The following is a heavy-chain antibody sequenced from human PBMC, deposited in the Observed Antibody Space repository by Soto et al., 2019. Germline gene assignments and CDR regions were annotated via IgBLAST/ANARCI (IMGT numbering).Heavy chain of an antibody. J-gene: IGHJ6*02. V-gene: IGHV4-30-4*01. D-gene: IGHD1-1*01. Sequence: QVQLQESGSGLVKPSQSLSLTCTVSGVSLNTADTWWSWIRQSPGKGLEFVGYYHSGGSTYYDASFRSRVIISADTSNTHFSLKLSSVTVADTAVYFCVRSRQMESGNDYGLDVWCQGTTVTVSS. CDR2: YHSGGST. CDR3: VRSRQMESGNDYGLDV. CDR1: GVSLNTADTW.